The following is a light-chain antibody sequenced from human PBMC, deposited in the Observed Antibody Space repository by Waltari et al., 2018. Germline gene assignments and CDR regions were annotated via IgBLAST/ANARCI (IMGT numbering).Light chain of an antibody. CDR1: SGINVGTYN. CDR3: MIWHISAWL. J-gene: IGLJ3*02. CDR2: YKSDSRN. V-gene: IGLV5-45*01. Sequence: QAVLSQPPSLSASPGASASLTCTLPSGINVGTYNIYWYQQKPGGSPKYRLRYKSDSRNQQGAGGPSRFSGSKDVAANAGILFISGLQSEDEADYYCMIWHISAWLFGGGTKLTV.